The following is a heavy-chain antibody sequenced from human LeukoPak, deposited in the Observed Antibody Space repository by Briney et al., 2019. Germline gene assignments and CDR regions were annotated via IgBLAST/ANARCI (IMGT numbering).Heavy chain of an antibody. J-gene: IGHJ3*02. V-gene: IGHV4-39*01. Sequence: PSETLSLTCTVSGGSISSSSYYWGWIRQPPGKGLEWIGNIYYRGSTYYNPSLKSRVTISVDTSKNQFSLKLSSVTAADTAVYYCARYHREIDAFDIWGQGTMVTVSS. CDR3: ARYHREIDAFDI. CDR1: GGSISSSSYY. CDR2: IYYRGST. D-gene: IGHD2-2*01.